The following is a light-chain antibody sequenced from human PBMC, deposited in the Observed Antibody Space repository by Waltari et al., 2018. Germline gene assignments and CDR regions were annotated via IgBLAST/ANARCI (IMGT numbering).Light chain of an antibody. J-gene: IGLJ1*01. CDR3: SSYTSSSTPV. CDR2: DVS. V-gene: IGLV2-14*03. CDR1: SSDVGGYTY. Sequence: QSALTQPASVSGSPGQSITISCTGTSSDVGGYTYVSWYQQHPGKAPKLMIYDVSNRPSGVSNRFSGSKSGNTASLTISGLQAEDEADYYCSSYTSSSTPVFGTGTKVTVL.